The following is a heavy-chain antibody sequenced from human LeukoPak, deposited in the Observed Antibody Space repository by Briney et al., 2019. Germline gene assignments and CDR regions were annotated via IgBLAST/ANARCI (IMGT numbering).Heavy chain of an antibody. V-gene: IGHV4-30-4*08. D-gene: IGHD2-2*01. CDR2: IYYSGST. CDR1: GGSISSGDYY. J-gene: IGHJ5*02. CDR3: ARVGDIVVVPAAIPFDL. Sequence: SETLSLTCTVSGGSISSGDYYWSWIRQPPGKGLEWIGYIYYSGSTYYNPSLKIRVTISVETSKKPFSLKLSSVTAAETAVYYCARVGDIVVVPAAIPFDLWGQGTLVTVSS.